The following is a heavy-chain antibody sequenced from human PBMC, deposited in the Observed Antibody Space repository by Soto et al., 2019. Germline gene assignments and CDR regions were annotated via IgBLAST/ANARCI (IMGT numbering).Heavy chain of an antibody. V-gene: IGHV3-48*02. CDR1: GFAFSSYS. J-gene: IGHJ1*01. CDR2: ISGSSSTT. Sequence: GGSLRLSCAASGFAFSSYSMNWVRQAPGKGLEWVSYISGSSSTTYYTDSVKGRFTISRDNAKESLYLQLSSLRDEDTAVYYCARVGCIGGSCYGPAEYFHLWGQGTLVTVSS. CDR3: ARVGCIGGSCYGPAEYFHL. D-gene: IGHD2-15*01.